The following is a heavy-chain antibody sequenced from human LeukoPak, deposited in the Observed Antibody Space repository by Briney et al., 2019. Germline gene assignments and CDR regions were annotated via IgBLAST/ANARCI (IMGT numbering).Heavy chain of an antibody. CDR3: ARYVVSYPHDAFDI. J-gene: IGHJ3*02. CDR1: GGSINSNSYY. CDR2: IYYSGST. D-gene: IGHD1-26*01. Sequence: PSETLSLTCTVSGGSINSNSYYWGWIRQPPGKGLEWIGYIYYSGSTSYNPSLKSRVTISVDTSKKQFSLKLSSVTAADTAFYYCARYVVSYPHDAFDIWGQGTMVTVSS. V-gene: IGHV4-61*05.